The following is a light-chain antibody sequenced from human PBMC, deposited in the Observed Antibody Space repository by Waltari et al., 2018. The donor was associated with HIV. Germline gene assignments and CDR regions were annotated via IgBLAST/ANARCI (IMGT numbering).Light chain of an antibody. V-gene: IGKV3-15*01. CDR2: GAS. CDR1: QNINNT. CDR3: QQYNKWPRT. J-gene: IGKJ4*02. Sequence: EIVLTQSPATLSVSPGGRGTLSCRASQNINNTLAWYQLKPGQAPRLLISGASTRATGIPARFSGSGSGTDFTLNIGTLQSEDFAVYFCQQYNKWPRTFGRGTKVEIK.